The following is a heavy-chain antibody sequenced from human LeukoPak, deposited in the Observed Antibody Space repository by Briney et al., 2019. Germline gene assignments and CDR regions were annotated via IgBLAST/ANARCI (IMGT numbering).Heavy chain of an antibody. V-gene: IGHV3-33*01. CDR2: IWYDGSEK. CDR1: GFTFSQFG. J-gene: IGHJ4*02. Sequence: GRSLRLSCAASGFTFSQFGMHWVRQAPGKGLEWVAIIWYDGSEKFYGDSVKGRFTISRDNSKNTLYLQMNSLRAEDTAVYYCARDRGTTSSAGYYFDYWGQGILVTVSS. D-gene: IGHD6-6*01. CDR3: ARDRGTTSSAGYYFDY.